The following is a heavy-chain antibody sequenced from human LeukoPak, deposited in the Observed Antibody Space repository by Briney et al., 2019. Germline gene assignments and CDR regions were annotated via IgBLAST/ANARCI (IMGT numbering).Heavy chain of an antibody. J-gene: IGHJ3*02. Sequence: PSETLSLTCTVSGVSISSYSWSWIRQPPGKGLEWIGEINHSGSTNYNPSLKSRVTISLDTSRNQFSLKLNSVTAADTAVYYCAKSNGYGLVDIWGQGTMVTVSS. V-gene: IGHV4-34*01. CDR2: INHSGST. D-gene: IGHD3-10*01. CDR3: AKSNGYGLVDI. CDR1: GVSISSYS.